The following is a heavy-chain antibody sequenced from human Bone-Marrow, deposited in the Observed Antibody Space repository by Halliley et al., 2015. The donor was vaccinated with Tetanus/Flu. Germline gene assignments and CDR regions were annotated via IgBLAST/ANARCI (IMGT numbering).Heavy chain of an antibody. J-gene: IGHJ4*02. D-gene: IGHD2-2*01. CDR1: GGSINSGGNY. CDR3: ARGTGWMPDD. V-gene: IGHV4-61*08. Sequence: TLSLTCTVSGGSINSGGNYWSWIRQHPGKGLEWIGHIHYAGNTNYNPSLKSRVTISVDTSKNQFSLNLNSMTAADTAVYYCARGTGWMPDDWGQGTLVTVSS. CDR2: IHYAGNT.